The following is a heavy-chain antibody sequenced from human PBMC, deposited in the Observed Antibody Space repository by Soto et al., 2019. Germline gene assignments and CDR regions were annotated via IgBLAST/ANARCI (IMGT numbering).Heavy chain of an antibody. D-gene: IGHD3-16*01. J-gene: IGHJ4*02. V-gene: IGHV4-39*01. Sequence: SETLSLTCSVSGDSISSSSFFWGLIRQPPGKGLEWIGTIYYTGSTSYNPSLKSRVVILIDTSKNQFSLKLSSVTAADTAVYYCARHRGSYGGEYYFDYWGQGTLVTVSS. CDR1: GDSISSSSFF. CDR3: ARHRGSYGGEYYFDY. CDR2: IYYTGST.